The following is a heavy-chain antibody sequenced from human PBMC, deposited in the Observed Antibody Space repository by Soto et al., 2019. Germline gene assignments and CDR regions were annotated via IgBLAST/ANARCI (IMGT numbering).Heavy chain of an antibody. CDR2: LSGDGTGT. CDR1: GFTLGSYW. J-gene: IGHJ4*02. Sequence: EVELVESGGGLVQPGGSLRLSCAASGFTLGSYWMHWVRQAPGKGLVWVSRLSGDGTGTRYADFVKGRFTISGDNAKNTLYLDMNSLGPDDTAVYYCVRGGGGGSFAQWGQGTLVTVSS. CDR3: VRGGGGGSFAQ. D-gene: IGHD2-15*01. V-gene: IGHV3-74*01.